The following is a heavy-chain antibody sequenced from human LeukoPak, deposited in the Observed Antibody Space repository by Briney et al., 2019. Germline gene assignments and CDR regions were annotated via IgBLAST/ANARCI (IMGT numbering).Heavy chain of an antibody. CDR2: ISRSRGDA. V-gene: IGHV3-11*03. CDR1: GFIFSNYY. J-gene: IGHJ6*02. CDR3: ARGHYGMDV. Sequence: GGSLRLSCAASGFIFSNYYMSWIRQAPGKGLEWVSYISRSRGDANYADSVKGRFTISRDNAKNSLYLQMNSLGVEDTAVYYCARGHYGMDVWGQGTTVTVSS.